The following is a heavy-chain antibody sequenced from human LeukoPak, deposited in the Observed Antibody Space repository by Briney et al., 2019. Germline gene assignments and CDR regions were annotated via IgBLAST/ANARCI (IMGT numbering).Heavy chain of an antibody. V-gene: IGHV4-30-4*01. CDR3: ARSPRGSGLSFDY. Sequence: PSETLSLTCTVSGGSMNNRDYYWSWIRQPPGKGLEWIGYIYYSGSTYYNPSLKSRVTISEDTPKNQFSLKLSSVTAADTAVYYCARSPRGSGLSFDYWGQGTLVTVSS. CDR2: IYYSGST. J-gene: IGHJ4*02. D-gene: IGHD3-10*01. CDR1: GGSMNNRDYY.